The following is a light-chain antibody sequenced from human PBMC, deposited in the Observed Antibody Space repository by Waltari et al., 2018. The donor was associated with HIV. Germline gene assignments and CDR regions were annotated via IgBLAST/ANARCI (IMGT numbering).Light chain of an antibody. J-gene: IGLJ2*01. V-gene: IGLV1-47*01. CDR1: SSNIARNY. Sequence: QSVLPQPPSASGTPGQRVTISCSCSSSNIARNYVYCYQQLPGTAPKLIIYKNNQRPSGFPDRFSGSKSGTSASLAISGLRSEDEADYYCATWDDSLSVYVVFGAGTKLTVL. CDR2: KNN. CDR3: ATWDDSLSVYVV.